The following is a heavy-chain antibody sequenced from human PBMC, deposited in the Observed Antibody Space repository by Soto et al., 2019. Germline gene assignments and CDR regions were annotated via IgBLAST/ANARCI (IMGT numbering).Heavy chain of an antibody. CDR1: GYTFTSYA. D-gene: IGHD2-21*01. J-gene: IGHJ2*01. CDR3: ARVPGYSIGDL. Sequence: QVQLVQSGAEVKKPGASVKVSCKASGYTFTSYAMHWVRQAPGQRLEWMGWINAGNGNTKYSQKFQGKVTITRDTSASTAYMELSSLRSEDTAVYYCARVPGYSIGDLWGRGTLVTVSS. V-gene: IGHV1-3*01. CDR2: INAGNGNT.